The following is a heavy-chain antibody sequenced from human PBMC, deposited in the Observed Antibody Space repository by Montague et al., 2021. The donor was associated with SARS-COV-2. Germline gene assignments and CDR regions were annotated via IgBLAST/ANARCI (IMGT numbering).Heavy chain of an antibody. CDR2: INSDGSST. V-gene: IGHV3-74*01. D-gene: IGHD6-13*01. Sequence: SLRLSCAASGFTFSSYWMHWVRQAPGKGLVWVSRINSDGSSTSYADSVRGRFTISGDNAKNTLYLQMNSLRAEDTAVYYCARSGQQLVHPLATLEYYYGMDVWGQGTTVTVSS. CDR1: GFTFSSYW. J-gene: IGHJ6*01. CDR3: ARSGQQLVHPLATLEYYYGMDV.